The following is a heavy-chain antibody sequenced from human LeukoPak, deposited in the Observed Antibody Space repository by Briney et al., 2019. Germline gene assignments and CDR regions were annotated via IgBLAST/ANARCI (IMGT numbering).Heavy chain of an antibody. D-gene: IGHD4-23*01. CDR3: ARDNSVEDTAWWFDP. Sequence: SVKVSCKASGGTFSNYAIGWVRQAPGQGLEWMGGVVPIFSTANYAHKFQGRVTITADTSTSTDYMELSSLRSEDTAVYYCARDNSVEDTAWWFDPWGQGTLVTVSS. V-gene: IGHV1-69*06. J-gene: IGHJ5*02. CDR1: GGTFSNYA. CDR2: VVPIFSTA.